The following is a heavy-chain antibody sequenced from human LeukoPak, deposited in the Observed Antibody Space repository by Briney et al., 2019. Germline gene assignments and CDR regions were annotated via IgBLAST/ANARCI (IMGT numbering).Heavy chain of an antibody. CDR3: ARVLKKDIVVVVAATPLGY. CDR2: IDPNSGGT. D-gene: IGHD2-15*01. CDR1: GYTFTGYY. V-gene: IGHV1-2*02. Sequence: ASVKVSCKASGYTFTGYYMHWVRQAPGQGLEWMGWIDPNSGGTNYAQKFQGRVTMTRDTSIRTAYMELSRLRSDDTAVYYCARVLKKDIVVVVAATPLGYWGQGTLVTVSS. J-gene: IGHJ4*02.